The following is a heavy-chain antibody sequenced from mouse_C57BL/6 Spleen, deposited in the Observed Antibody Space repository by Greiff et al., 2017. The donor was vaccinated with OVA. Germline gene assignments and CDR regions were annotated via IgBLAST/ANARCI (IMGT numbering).Heavy chain of an antibody. CDR2: IYPGDGDT. CDR3: ARDEGLRQFAY. D-gene: IGHD2-4*01. CDR1: GYAFSSPW. J-gene: IGHJ3*01. V-gene: IGHV1-82*01. Sequence: QVQLQQSGPELVKPGASVKISCKASGYAFSSPWMNWVKQRPGKGLEWIGRIYPGDGDTNYNGKFKGKATLTADKSSSTAYLQLSSLTSEDSAVYFCARDEGLRQFAYWGQGTLVTVSA.